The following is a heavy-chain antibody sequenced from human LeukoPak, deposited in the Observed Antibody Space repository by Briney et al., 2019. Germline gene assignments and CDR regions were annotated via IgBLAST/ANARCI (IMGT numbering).Heavy chain of an antibody. D-gene: IGHD3-10*01. J-gene: IGHJ4*02. Sequence: ASVKVSCKASGYTFTGYYMHWVRQAPGQGLEWMGWINPNSGGTNYAQKFQGRVTMTRDTSISTAYMELSRLRSDDTAVYYCAREGVTMVRGVRDYYFDYWGQGTLATVSS. CDR1: GYTFTGYY. CDR2: INPNSGGT. CDR3: AREGVTMVRGVRDYYFDY. V-gene: IGHV1-2*02.